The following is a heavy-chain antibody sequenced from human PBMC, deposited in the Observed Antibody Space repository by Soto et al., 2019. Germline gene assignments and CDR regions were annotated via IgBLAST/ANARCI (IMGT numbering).Heavy chain of an antibody. V-gene: IGHV5-51*01. CDR2: IYPGDSDT. J-gene: IGHJ6*02. CDR3: AGMENMVRGGAGDGVDV. CDR1: GYTFTNYW. Sequence: EVQLVQSGPEVKKPGESLKISCQGSGYTFTNYWIGWVRQMPGKGLEWMGIIYPGDSDTRYSPSFQGQVTISVDKSINIAYLQWSSLKASDSAMDYCAGMENMVRGGAGDGVDVWGQGTTVSVSS. D-gene: IGHD3-10*01.